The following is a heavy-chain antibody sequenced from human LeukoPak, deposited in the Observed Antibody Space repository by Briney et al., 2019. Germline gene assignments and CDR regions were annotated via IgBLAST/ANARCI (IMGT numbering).Heavy chain of an antibody. CDR1: GGSISSYY. CDR3: ARGTEHYVWGSYRPVYYFDY. V-gene: IGHV4-59*01. J-gene: IGHJ4*02. Sequence: SSETLSLTCTVSGGSISSYYWSWIRQPPGKGLEWIGYIYYSGSTNYNPSLKSRVTISVDTSKNQFSLKLSSVTAADTAVYYCARGTEHYVWGSYRPVYYFDYWGQGTLVTVSS. D-gene: IGHD3-16*02. CDR2: IYYSGST.